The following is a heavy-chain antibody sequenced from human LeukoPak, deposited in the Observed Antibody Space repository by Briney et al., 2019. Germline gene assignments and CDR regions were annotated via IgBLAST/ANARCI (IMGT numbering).Heavy chain of an antibody. Sequence: ASVKVSCKASGYTFTNYDINWVRQATGQGLEWMGWMNPNSGYTGYAQKFQGRVTFTRNTSISTAYMELSSLRSEDTAVYYCARAGRRLFGVLIPLSFDYWGQGAPVTVSS. CDR1: GYTFTNYD. CDR3: ARAGRRLFGVLIPLSFDY. CDR2: MNPNSGYT. D-gene: IGHD3-3*01. J-gene: IGHJ4*02. V-gene: IGHV1-8*03.